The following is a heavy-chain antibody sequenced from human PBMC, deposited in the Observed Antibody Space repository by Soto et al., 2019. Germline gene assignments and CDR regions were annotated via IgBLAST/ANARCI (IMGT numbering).Heavy chain of an antibody. CDR3: ARHIHGNSCMDV. Sequence: PSETLSLTCTVSGGSISSSSYYWGWIRQPPGKGLECIGSIYYSGSTSYNPSLKSRVTISVDTSKNQFSLKLSSVTAADTAVYYCARHIHGNSCMDVWGQGTTVTVSS. D-gene: IGHD2-21*01. CDR1: GGSISSSSYY. V-gene: IGHV4-39*01. CDR2: IYYSGST. J-gene: IGHJ6*02.